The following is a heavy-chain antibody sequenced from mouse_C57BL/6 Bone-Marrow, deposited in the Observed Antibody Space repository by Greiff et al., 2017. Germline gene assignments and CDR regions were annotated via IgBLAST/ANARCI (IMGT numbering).Heavy chain of an antibody. Sequence: QVQLQQSGAELARPGASVKLSCKASGYTFTSYGISWVKQRTGQGLEWIGEIYPGSGSTNYNEKFKSKATLTVDTSSSTAYMQLSSLTSEDSAVYYCARVPVVSDWYFDVWGTGTTVTVSS. V-gene: IGHV1-81*01. CDR3: ARVPVVSDWYFDV. CDR1: GYTFTSYG. CDR2: IYPGSGST. D-gene: IGHD1-1*01. J-gene: IGHJ1*03.